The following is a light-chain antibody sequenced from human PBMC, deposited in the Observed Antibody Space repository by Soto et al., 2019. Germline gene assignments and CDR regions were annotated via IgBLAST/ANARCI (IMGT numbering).Light chain of an antibody. J-gene: IGLJ7*01. CDR3: SSYTSSSAPSAV. Sequence: QSALTQPASVSGSPGQSITISCTGTSSAVGGYNYVSWYQQHPGKAPKLMIYDVSNRPSGVSNRFSGSKSGNTASLTISGLQAEDEADYFCSSYTSSSAPSAVFGGGTQLTVL. CDR1: SSAVGGYNY. V-gene: IGLV2-14*01. CDR2: DVS.